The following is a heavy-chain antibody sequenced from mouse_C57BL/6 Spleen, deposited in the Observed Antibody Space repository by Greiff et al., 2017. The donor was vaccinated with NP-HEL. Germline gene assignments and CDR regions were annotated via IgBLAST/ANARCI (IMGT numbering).Heavy chain of an antibody. D-gene: IGHD1-1*01. J-gene: IGHJ1*03. CDR1: GFTFTDYN. CDR2: ISPNNGGT. Sequence: EVMLVESGPELVKPGASVKIPCKASGFTFTDYNMDWVKQSHGKSLEWIGDISPNNGGTIYNQKFKGKATLTVDKASSTAYMELRSLTSEDTAVYYCARKGLTVVNWYFDVWGTGTTVTVSS. V-gene: IGHV1-18*01. CDR3: ARKGLTVVNWYFDV.